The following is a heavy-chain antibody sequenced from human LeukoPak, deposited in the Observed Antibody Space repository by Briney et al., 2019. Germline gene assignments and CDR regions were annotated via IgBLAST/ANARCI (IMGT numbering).Heavy chain of an antibody. V-gene: IGHV4-30-2*01. Sequence: SQTLSLTCAVSGGSISSGGYSWSWIRQPPGKGLEWIRYIYHSGSTYYNPSLKSRVTISVDRSKNQFSLKLSSVTAADTAVYYCARAGSYRPFDYWGQGTLVTVSS. CDR1: GGSISSGGYS. CDR3: ARAGSYRPFDY. D-gene: IGHD1-26*01. CDR2: IYHSGST. J-gene: IGHJ4*02.